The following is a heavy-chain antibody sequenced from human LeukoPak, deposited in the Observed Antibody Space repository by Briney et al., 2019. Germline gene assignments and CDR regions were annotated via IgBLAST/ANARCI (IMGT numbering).Heavy chain of an antibody. V-gene: IGHV3-53*04. CDR3: ARDSLAAAGTSV. J-gene: IGHJ4*02. Sequence: GGSLRLSCAASRFTFSNYAMSWVRQAPGKGLEWVSVIYSGGSTYYADSVKGRFTISRHNSKNTLYLQMNSLRAEDTAVYYCARDSLAAAGTSVWGQGTLVTVSS. CDR2: IYSGGST. CDR1: RFTFSNYA. D-gene: IGHD6-13*01.